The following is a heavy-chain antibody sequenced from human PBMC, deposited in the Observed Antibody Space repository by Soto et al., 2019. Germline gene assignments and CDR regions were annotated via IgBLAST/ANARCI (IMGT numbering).Heavy chain of an antibody. D-gene: IGHD6-6*01. CDR1: GGSISSGDYS. J-gene: IGHJ4*02. V-gene: IGHV4-30-2*01. CDR3: AGGIAARPLGY. Sequence: QLQLQESGSGLVKPSQTLSLTCAVSGGSISSGDYSWSWIRQPPGKGREWIGYIYHIGSTYYNPSIKSRVSISVDRSKNQFSLRLSSVTAADTAVYYCAGGIAARPLGYWGQGTLVTVSS. CDR2: IYHIGST.